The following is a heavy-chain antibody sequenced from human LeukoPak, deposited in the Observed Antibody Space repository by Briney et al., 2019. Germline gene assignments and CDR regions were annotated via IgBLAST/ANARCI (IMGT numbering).Heavy chain of an antibody. D-gene: IGHD6-19*01. CDR3: ARLPSYSSGRPFDY. Sequence: PGGSLRLSCAGSGFTLSSNWMHWVRQAPGKGLVWVSRIYSDGSRTNYADSVKGRFTISRDNAKNSLYLQMNSLRAEDTAVYYCARLPSYSSGRPFDYWGQGTLVTVSS. CDR2: IYSDGSRT. CDR1: GFTLSSNW. J-gene: IGHJ4*02. V-gene: IGHV3-74*01.